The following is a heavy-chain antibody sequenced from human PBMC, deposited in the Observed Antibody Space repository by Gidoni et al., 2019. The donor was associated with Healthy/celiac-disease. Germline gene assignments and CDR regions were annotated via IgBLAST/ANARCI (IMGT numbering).Heavy chain of an antibody. D-gene: IGHD1-1*01. CDR1: GFTFSSYA. Sequence: EVQLLESGGGLVQPGGSLRLSWAASGFTFSSYAMSWVRQAPGKGLEWVSAISGSGGSTYYADSVKGRFTISRDNSKNTLYLQMNSLRAEDTAVYYCAKDGWGTTTTYYFDYWGQGTLVTVSS. V-gene: IGHV3-23*01. CDR3: AKDGWGTTTTYYFDY. J-gene: IGHJ4*02. CDR2: ISGSGGST.